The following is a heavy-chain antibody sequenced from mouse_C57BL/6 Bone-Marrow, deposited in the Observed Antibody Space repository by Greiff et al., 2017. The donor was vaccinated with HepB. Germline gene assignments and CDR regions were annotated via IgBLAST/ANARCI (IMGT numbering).Heavy chain of an antibody. D-gene: IGHD1-1*01. Sequence: VQLQQPGAELVMPGASVKLSCKASGYTFTSYWMHWVKQRPGQGLEWIGEIDPSDSYTNYNQKFKGKSTLTVDKSSSTAYMQLSSLTSEDSAVYYSDQSYYGSRDPFAYWGQGTLVTVSA. V-gene: IGHV1-69*01. CDR2: IDPSDSYT. J-gene: IGHJ3*01. CDR3: DQSYYGSRDPFAY. CDR1: GYTFTSYW.